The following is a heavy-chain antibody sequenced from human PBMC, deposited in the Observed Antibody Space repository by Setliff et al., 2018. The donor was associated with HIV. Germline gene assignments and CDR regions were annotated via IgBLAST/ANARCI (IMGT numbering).Heavy chain of an antibody. CDR1: GGSITGHY. V-gene: IGHV4-59*08. J-gene: IGHJ3*02. D-gene: IGHD1-26*01. CDR2: IHYSWSS. CDR3: ARRGGSLHHDAFDI. Sequence: SETLSLTCTVSGGSITGHYWSWIRQRPGKGLKWIGYIHYSWSSNYNPSLKSRVSISLDTSKKQVSLKLSSVTAADTAVYYCARRGGSLHHDAFDIWGQGTMVTVSS.